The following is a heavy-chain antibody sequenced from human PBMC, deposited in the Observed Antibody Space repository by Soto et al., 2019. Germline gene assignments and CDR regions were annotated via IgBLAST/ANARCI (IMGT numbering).Heavy chain of an antibody. CDR1: GGSISSYY. J-gene: IGHJ5*02. V-gene: IGHV4-59*01. D-gene: IGHD3-10*01. CDR2: IYYSGST. CDR3: ARARRYYGSGSYFWFDP. Sequence: SETLSLTCTVSGGSISSYYWSWIRQPPGKGLEWIGYIYYSGSTNYNPSLKSRVTISVDTSKNQFSLKLSSVTAADTAVYYCARARRYYGSGSYFWFDPWGQGTLVTVSS.